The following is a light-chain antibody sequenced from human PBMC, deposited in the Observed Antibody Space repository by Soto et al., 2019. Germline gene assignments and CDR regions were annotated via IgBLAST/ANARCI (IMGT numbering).Light chain of an antibody. CDR1: QSVSSSY. V-gene: IGKV3-20*01. J-gene: IGKJ2*01. Sequence: EIVLTQSPGTLSLSPRERATLSCRASQSVSSSYLAWYQQKPGQAPGLLIYGASGRATGIPDRFSGSGSGTDFTLTISRLEPEDFAVYYCQQYGSSPMYTFGQGTKLEIK. CDR3: QQYGSSPMYT. CDR2: GAS.